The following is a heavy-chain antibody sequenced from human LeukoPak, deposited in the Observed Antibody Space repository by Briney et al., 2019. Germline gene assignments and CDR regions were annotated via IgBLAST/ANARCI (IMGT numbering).Heavy chain of an antibody. CDR2: IYPGDSDT. D-gene: IGHD6-6*01. J-gene: IGHJ6*03. CDR3: ARRSSSSGDYYYYMDV. V-gene: IGHV5-51*01. Sequence: GESLKISCKGSGYRFISYWIGWVRQMPGKGLEWMGIIYPGDSDTRYSPSFQGQVTISAGKSISTAYLQWSSLKASDTAIYYCARRSSSSGDYYYYMDVWGKGTTVTVSS. CDR1: GYRFISYW.